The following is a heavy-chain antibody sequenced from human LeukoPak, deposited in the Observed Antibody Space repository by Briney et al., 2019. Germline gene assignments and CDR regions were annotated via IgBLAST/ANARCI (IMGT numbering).Heavy chain of an antibody. CDR1: GFAFSSYS. J-gene: IGHJ4*02. CDR3: ATRRVGATSGFDY. D-gene: IGHD1-26*01. V-gene: IGHV3-21*01. CDR2: ISSSSSYI. Sequence: GGSLRLSCAASGFAFSSYSMNWVRQAPGKGLEWVSSISSSSSYIYYAGSVKGRFTISRDNAKNSLYLQMNSLRAEDTAVYYCATRRVGATSGFDYWGQGTLVTVSS.